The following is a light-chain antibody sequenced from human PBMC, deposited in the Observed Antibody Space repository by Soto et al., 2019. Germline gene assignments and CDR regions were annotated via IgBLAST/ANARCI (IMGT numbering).Light chain of an antibody. J-gene: IGKJ4*01. CDR3: QQSYSTPLT. CDR2: AAS. CDR1: QSISSF. V-gene: IGKV1-39*01. Sequence: IQMTQSPSSLSASVGDSVTITCRASQSISSFLIWYQQKRGKAPKLLIYAASILQSGVPSRFSGRESGTDFTLTISSLQPEDFATYYCQQSYSTPLTFGGGTKVEIK.